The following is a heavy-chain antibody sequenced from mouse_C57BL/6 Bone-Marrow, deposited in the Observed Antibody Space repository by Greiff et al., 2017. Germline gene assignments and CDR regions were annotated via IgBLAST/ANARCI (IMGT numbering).Heavy chain of an antibody. CDR2: SRNKANDYTK. J-gene: IGHJ3*01. CDR3: ARDNYGNGFAY. Sequence: EVKLMESGGGLVQSGRSLRLSCATSGFTFSDFYMEWVRQAPGKGLEWIAASRNKANDYTKEYSASVKGRFIVSRDTSQSILYLQMNALRAEDTAIYYCARDNYGNGFAYWGQGTLVTVSA. V-gene: IGHV7-1*01. CDR1: GFTFSDFY. D-gene: IGHD2-1*01.